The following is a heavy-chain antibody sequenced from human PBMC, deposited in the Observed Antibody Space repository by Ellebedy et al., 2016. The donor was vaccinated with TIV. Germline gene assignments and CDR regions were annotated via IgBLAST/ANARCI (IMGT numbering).Heavy chain of an antibody. D-gene: IGHD2-2*01. CDR1: GYTFTSYG. J-gene: IGHJ6*02. Sequence: ASVKVSCKASGYTFTSYGISWVRQAPGLGFEWMGWISAYNGNTNYAQKLQGKVTMTTDTSTSTAYMELRSLRSDDTAVSYCAREGDIVVVPAAIHLYGMDVWGQGTTVTVSS. CDR2: ISAYNGNT. V-gene: IGHV1-18*01. CDR3: AREGDIVVVPAAIHLYGMDV.